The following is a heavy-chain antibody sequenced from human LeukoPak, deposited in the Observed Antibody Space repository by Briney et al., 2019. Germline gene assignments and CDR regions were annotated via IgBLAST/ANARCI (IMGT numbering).Heavy chain of an antibody. Sequence: GGSLRLSCTASGFTFGDYAMSWSRQAPGKGLEWVGFIRSKAYGGTTEYAASVKGRFTISRDDSKSIAYLQMNSLKTEDTAVYYCTTDSLYDFWSGYYKRDFDYWGQGTLVTVSS. CDR1: GFTFGDYA. J-gene: IGHJ4*02. CDR3: TTDSLYDFWSGYYKRDFDY. CDR2: IRSKAYGGTT. D-gene: IGHD3-3*01. V-gene: IGHV3-49*03.